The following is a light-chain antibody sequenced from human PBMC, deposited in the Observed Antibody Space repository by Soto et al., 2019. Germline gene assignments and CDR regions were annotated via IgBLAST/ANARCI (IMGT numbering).Light chain of an antibody. Sequence: IQMTKSPSSVSASIGDRVTITCRASQSISSYLNWYQQKPGKAPKLLIYAASSLQSGVPSRFSGSGSGTAFTLTISCLQPEDFATYYCQQSYRTPITVGQGTRLEI. V-gene: IGKV1-39*01. CDR1: QSISSY. CDR3: QQSYRTPIT. CDR2: AAS. J-gene: IGKJ5*01.